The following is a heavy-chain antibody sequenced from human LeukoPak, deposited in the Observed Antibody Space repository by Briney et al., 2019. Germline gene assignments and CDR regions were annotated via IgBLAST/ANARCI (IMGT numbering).Heavy chain of an antibody. CDR3: ASSSTSGYYYDSSGFEYFQH. CDR2: IIPIFGTA. J-gene: IGHJ1*01. Sequence: SVKVSCKAFGGTFSSYAISWVRQAPGQGLEWMGGIIPIFGTANYAQKFQGRVTITADESTSTAYMELRSLRSEDTAVYYCASSSTSGYYYDSSGFEYFQHWGQGTLVTVSS. V-gene: IGHV1-69*13. D-gene: IGHD3-22*01. CDR1: GGTFSSYA.